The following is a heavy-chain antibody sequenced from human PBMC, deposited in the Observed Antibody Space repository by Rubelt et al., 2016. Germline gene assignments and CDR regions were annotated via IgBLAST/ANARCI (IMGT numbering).Heavy chain of an antibody. CDR1: GGTFSSYA. Sequence: VQLVQSGAEVTKPGASVKVSCKASGGTFSSYAISWLRQATGQGLEWMGRLSPILGIANYAQKFQGRVTITSDKSTSTAYMELGSLGSEDTAVYYCAREPRCYHAFDIWGQGTMVTVSS. CDR2: LSPILGIA. J-gene: IGHJ3*02. V-gene: IGHV1-69*04. CDR3: AREPRCYHAFDI. D-gene: IGHD4/OR15-4a*01.